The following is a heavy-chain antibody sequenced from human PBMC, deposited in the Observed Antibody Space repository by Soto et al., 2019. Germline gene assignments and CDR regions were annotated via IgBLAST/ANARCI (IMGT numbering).Heavy chain of an antibody. Sequence: SETLSLTCTVSGGSVSSGSYYWSWIRQPPGKGLEWIGYIYYSGSTNYNPSLKSRVTISVDTSKNQFSLKLSSVTAADTAVYYCARAETAMVTSYYYYGMDVWGQGTTVTVSS. V-gene: IGHV4-61*01. D-gene: IGHD5-18*01. CDR3: ARAETAMVTSYYYYGMDV. CDR1: GGSVSSGSYY. J-gene: IGHJ6*02. CDR2: IYYSGST.